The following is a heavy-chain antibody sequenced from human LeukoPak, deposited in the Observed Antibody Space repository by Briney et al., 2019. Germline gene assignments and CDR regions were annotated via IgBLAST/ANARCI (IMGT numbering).Heavy chain of an antibody. J-gene: IGHJ4*02. CDR1: GFTLSGAT. CDR3: RRHEAMPGDY. CDR2: IRSKANNYAT. D-gene: IGHD2-2*01. Sequence: SGGSLRLSCAASGFTLSGATMHWVRQASGKGLEWVGHIRSKANNYATAYAASVKGRFTISRDDSKNTAYLRMNSMKTEDTAVYYCRRHEAMPGDYWGQGPLVTVPS. V-gene: IGHV3-73*01.